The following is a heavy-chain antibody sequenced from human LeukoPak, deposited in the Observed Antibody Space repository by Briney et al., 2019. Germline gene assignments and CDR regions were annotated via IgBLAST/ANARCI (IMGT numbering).Heavy chain of an antibody. CDR1: EFTFSTYG. Sequence: GGSLRLSCAASEFTFSTYGMHWVRQAPGKGLEWVAVISYDGSYKFYADSVKGRFTISRDNSKSTLYLQMNSLSAEDTAVYYCAKDRYSGLNTIDYWGQGTLVTVSS. D-gene: IGHD6-13*01. CDR2: ISYDGSYK. CDR3: AKDRYSGLNTIDY. V-gene: IGHV3-30*18. J-gene: IGHJ4*02.